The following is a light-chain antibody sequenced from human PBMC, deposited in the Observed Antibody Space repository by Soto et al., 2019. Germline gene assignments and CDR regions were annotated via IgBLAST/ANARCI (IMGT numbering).Light chain of an antibody. CDR1: QSISTY. V-gene: IGKV1-39*01. CDR3: QQSYTAPLT. Sequence: IQMTQSPSSLSASVGDRFTITFGTSQSISTYLNWYQQKPGKAPNLLIFAASTLQSGVPSRFSGSGSGTDFTLTIRSLQPEDFATYYCQQSYTAPLTFGGGTKADI. CDR2: AAS. J-gene: IGKJ4*01.